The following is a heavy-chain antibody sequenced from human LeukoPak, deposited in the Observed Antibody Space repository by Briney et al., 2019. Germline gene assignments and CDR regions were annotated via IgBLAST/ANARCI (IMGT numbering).Heavy chain of an antibody. V-gene: IGHV4-34*01. D-gene: IGHD3-10*01. CDR2: INHSGST. Sequence: PSETLSLTCAVYGGSFSGYYWSWIRQPPGKGLEWIGEINHSGSTNYNPSLKSRVTISIDTSKNQFSLKLSSVTAADTAVYYCASSGRGYYYYYYMDVWGKGTTVTVSS. CDR3: ASSGRGYYYYYYMDV. CDR1: GGSFSGYY. J-gene: IGHJ6*03.